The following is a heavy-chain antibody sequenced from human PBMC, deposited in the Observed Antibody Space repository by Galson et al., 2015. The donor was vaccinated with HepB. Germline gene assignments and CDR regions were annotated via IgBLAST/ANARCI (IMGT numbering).Heavy chain of an antibody. CDR1: GYTFTSYG. CDR2: ISAYNGNT. J-gene: IGHJ6*02. V-gene: IGHV1-18*04. D-gene: IGHD3-3*01. Sequence: SVKVSCKASGYTFTSYGISWVRQAPGQGLEWMGWISAYNGNTNYAQKLQGRVTMTTDTSTSTAYMELRSLRSDDTAVYYCAREPPTWDDFWSGYYTYYYYGMDVWGQGTTVTVSS. CDR3: AREPPTWDDFWSGYYTYYYYGMDV.